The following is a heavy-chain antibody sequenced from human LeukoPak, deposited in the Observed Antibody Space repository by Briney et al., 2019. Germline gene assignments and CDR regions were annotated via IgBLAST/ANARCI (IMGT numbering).Heavy chain of an antibody. CDR2: IWYDGSNK. Sequence: PGGSLRLSCAASGFTLSNYWMHWVRQAPGKGLEWVAVIWYDGSNKYYADSVKGRFTISRDNSKNTLYLQMNSLRAEDTAVYYCARLRIADDSSGDFDAFDIWGQGTMVTVSS. CDR1: GFTLSNYW. J-gene: IGHJ3*02. D-gene: IGHD3-22*01. V-gene: IGHV3-33*08. CDR3: ARLRIADDSSGDFDAFDI.